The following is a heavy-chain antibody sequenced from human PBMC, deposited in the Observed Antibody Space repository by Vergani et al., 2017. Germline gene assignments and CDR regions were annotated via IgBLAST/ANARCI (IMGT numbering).Heavy chain of an antibody. CDR2: IRNKAYGGTT. CDR1: GFSFGDYA. CDR3: SRGRGYSFGYSDY. J-gene: IGHJ4*02. V-gene: IGHV3-49*04. D-gene: IGHD5-18*01. Sequence: EVQLVESGGGLVPPGRSLRLSCAASGFSFGDYAMTWVRQAPGKGLEGVAFIRNKAYGGTTKYAASVKGRFTISRDDSKRLAYLQLSGLKTEDTAVYFCSRGRGYSFGYSDYWGQGTLVTVSS.